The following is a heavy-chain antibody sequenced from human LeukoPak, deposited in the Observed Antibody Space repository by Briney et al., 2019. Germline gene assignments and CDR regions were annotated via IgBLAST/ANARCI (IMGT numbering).Heavy chain of an antibody. J-gene: IGHJ4*02. CDR1: GFTVSSNY. V-gene: IGHV3-53*01. D-gene: IGHD3-22*01. Sequence: GGSLRPSCAASGFTVSSNYMSWVRQAPGKGLEWVSVIYSGGSTYYADSVKGRFTISRDNSKNTLYLQMNSLRAEDTAVYYCARVSDGCYDSWGQGTLVTVSS. CDR3: ARVSDGCYDS. CDR2: IYSGGST.